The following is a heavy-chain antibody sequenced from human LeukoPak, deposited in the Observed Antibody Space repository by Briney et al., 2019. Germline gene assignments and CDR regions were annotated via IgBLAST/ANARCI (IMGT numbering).Heavy chain of an antibody. D-gene: IGHD3-10*01. J-gene: IGHJ1*01. V-gene: IGHV4-4*02. CDR3: GGRTGGVRGVLGGC. Sequence: SETLSLTCAVSGGSISSSNWWSWVRQPPGKGLEWIGEIYHSGSTNYNPSLKSRVTVSVDKSKNQFSLKLSSVTAADTAVYYCGGRTGGVRGVLGGCWGQLTLVT. CDR1: GGSISSSNW. CDR2: IYHSGST.